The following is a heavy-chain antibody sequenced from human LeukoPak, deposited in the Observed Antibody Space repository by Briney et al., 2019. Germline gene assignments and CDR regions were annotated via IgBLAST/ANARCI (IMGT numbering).Heavy chain of an antibody. D-gene: IGHD2-2*01. CDR2: INAGNGNT. CDR1: GYTFTNYA. CDR3: ARDPAEGGGY. J-gene: IGHJ4*02. V-gene: IGHV1-3*01. Sequence: GASVKVSCKASGYTFTNYAMNWVRQAPGQGLEWMGWINAGNGNTKYSQKFQGRVTITRDTSASTAYMELSSLRSEDTAVYYCARDPAEGGGYWGQGTLVTVSS.